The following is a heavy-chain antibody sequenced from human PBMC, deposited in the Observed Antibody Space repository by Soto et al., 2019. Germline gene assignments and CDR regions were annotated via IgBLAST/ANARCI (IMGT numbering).Heavy chain of an antibody. D-gene: IGHD3-9*01. Sequence: ASVKVSCKASGYTFTSYGISWVRQAPGQGLEWMGWISAYNGNTNYAQKLQGRVTMTTDTSTSTAYMELRSLRSDDTAVYYCARDHGRYFDWLQEYYYYGMDVWGQGTTVTVSS. CDR2: ISAYNGNT. V-gene: IGHV1-18*01. J-gene: IGHJ6*02. CDR3: ARDHGRYFDWLQEYYYYGMDV. CDR1: GYTFTSYG.